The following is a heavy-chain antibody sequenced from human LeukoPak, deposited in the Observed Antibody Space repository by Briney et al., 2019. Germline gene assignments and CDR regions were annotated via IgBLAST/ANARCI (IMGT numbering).Heavy chain of an antibody. V-gene: IGHV4-59*01. CDR3: ASFAYYYYYMDV. J-gene: IGHJ6*03. Sequence: PSETLSLTCTVSGGSISSYYWSWIRQPPGKGLEWIGYIYYSGSTNYNPSLKSLVTISVDTSKNQFSLKLSSVTAADTAVYYCASFAYYYYYMDVWGKGTTVTVSS. CDR1: GGSISSYY. CDR2: IYYSGST.